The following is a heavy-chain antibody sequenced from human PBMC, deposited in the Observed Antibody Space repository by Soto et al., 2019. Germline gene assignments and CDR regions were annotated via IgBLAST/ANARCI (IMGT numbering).Heavy chain of an antibody. Sequence: PGESLKISCKGSGYSFTSYWISWVRQMPGKGLEWMGRIDPSDSYTNYSPSFQGHVTISADKSISTAYLQWSSLKASDTAMYYCARVRISLLYYCYGMAVSTQGTSVLASS. D-gene: IGHD3-10*01. CDR2: IDPSDSYT. J-gene: IGHJ6*02. CDR3: ARVRISLLYYCYGMAV. V-gene: IGHV5-10-1*01. CDR1: GYSFTSYW.